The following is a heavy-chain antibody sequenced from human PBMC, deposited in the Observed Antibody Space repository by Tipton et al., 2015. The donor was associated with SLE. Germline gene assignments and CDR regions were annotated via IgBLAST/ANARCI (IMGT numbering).Heavy chain of an antibody. V-gene: IGHV4-34*01. J-gene: IGHJ1*01. Sequence: TLSLTCAVYGDSSNDYFWSWIRQPPGKGLEWIGEIKHGGITNYNPSLKSRVTIPVDTSKSQFSLKLRSVTAADMAVYYCARGVSGTVAEDWGQGTLVTVSS. CDR2: IKHGGIT. CDR1: GDSSNDYF. D-gene: IGHD5-12*01. CDR3: ARGVSGTVAED.